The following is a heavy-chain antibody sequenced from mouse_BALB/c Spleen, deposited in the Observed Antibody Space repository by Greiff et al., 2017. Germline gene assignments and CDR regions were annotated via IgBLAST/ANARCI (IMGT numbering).Heavy chain of an antibody. D-gene: IGHD1-1*01. Sequence: EVQVVESGGGLVQPGGSLKLSCAASGFTFSSYTMSWVRQTPEKRLEWVAYISNGGGSTYYPDTVKGRFTISRDNAKNTLYLQMSSLKSEDTAMYYCARHDYYGSSAWFAYWGQGTLVTVSA. CDR3: ARHDYYGSSAWFAY. CDR1: GFTFSSYT. CDR2: ISNGGGST. J-gene: IGHJ3*01. V-gene: IGHV5-12-2*01.